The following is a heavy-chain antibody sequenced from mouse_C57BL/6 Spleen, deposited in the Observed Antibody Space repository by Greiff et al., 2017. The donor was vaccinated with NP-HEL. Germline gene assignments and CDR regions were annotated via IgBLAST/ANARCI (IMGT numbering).Heavy chain of an antibody. Sequence: EVHLVESGGGLVQPKGSLKLSCAASGFSFNTYAMNWVRQAPGKGLEWVARIRSKSNNYATYYADSVKDRFTISRDDSESMLYLQMNNLKTEDTAMYYCVRGTGTIFDYWGQGTTLTVSS. CDR1: GFSFNTYA. CDR3: VRGTGTIFDY. J-gene: IGHJ2*01. V-gene: IGHV10-1*01. D-gene: IGHD4-1*01. CDR2: IRSKSNNYAT.